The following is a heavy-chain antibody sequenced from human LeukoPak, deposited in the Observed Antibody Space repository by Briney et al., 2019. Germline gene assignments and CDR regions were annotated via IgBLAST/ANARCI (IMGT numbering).Heavy chain of an antibody. D-gene: IGHD1-26*01. Sequence: MSSETLSLTCTVSGVSISSYYWSWIRQPPGKGLEWIGYIYYSGSTNYNPSLKSRVTISVDTSKNQFSLKLSSVTAADTAVYYCARLRYSGSYFTNWGQGTLVTVSS. CDR2: IYYSGST. CDR3: ARLRYSGSYFTN. V-gene: IGHV4-59*08. CDR1: GVSISSYY. J-gene: IGHJ4*02.